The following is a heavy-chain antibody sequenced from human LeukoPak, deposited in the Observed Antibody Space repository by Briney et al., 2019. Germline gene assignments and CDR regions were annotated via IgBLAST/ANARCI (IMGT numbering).Heavy chain of an antibody. V-gene: IGHV3-23*01. CDR1: GFTFSNYA. CDR2: ISGSGSST. CDR3: AKIYGDYVA. D-gene: IGHD4-17*01. J-gene: IGHJ5*02. Sequence: GGSLRLSCAASGFTFSNYAMTWVRQAPGKGLEWVSGISGSGSSTYYADSVKGRFTLSRDYPKNTLYLQMNSLRAEDTAVYYCAKIYGDYVAWGQGTLVTVSS.